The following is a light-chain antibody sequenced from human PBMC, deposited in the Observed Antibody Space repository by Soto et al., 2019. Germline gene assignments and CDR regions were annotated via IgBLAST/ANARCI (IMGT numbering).Light chain of an antibody. V-gene: IGLV2-23*02. CDR3: CSYAGYAV. J-gene: IGLJ7*01. Sequence: QSVLTQPASVSGSPGQSITISCTGTSSDVGSYNLVSWYQQHPGKAPKLMIYEVSKRPSGVSNRFSGSKSDNTASLTISGLQAEDEADYYCCSYAGYAVFGGGTQLTVL. CDR1: SSDVGSYNL. CDR2: EVS.